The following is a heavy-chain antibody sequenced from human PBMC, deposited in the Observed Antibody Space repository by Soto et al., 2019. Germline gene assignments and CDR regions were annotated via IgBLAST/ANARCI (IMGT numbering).Heavy chain of an antibody. Sequence: QVQLVESGGGVVQPGRSLRLSCAASGFTFSSYGMHWVRQAPGKGLEWVAVIWYDGSNKYYADSVKGRFTISRDNSKNTLYLQMNSLRAEDTAVYYCATDPGMGVVAATPDYWGQGTLVTVSS. CDR1: GFTFSSYG. CDR3: ATDPGMGVVAATPDY. CDR2: IWYDGSNK. V-gene: IGHV3-33*01. D-gene: IGHD2-15*01. J-gene: IGHJ4*02.